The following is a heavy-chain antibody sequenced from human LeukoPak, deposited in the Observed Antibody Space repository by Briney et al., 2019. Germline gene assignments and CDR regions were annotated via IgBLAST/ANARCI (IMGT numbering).Heavy chain of an antibody. V-gene: IGHV4-59*01. D-gene: IGHD5-12*01. CDR3: ARLGNSGYKGGGMDV. CDR1: GASINHYY. CDR2: FYYSGST. J-gene: IGHJ6*04. Sequence: SETLSLTCTVSGASINHYYWGWIRQQPPGKGLEWIGYFYYSGSTNYNPSLKSRVSISADTSKNQFTLILTSVTAADTAVYYCARLGNSGYKGGGMDVWGKGTTVTVSS.